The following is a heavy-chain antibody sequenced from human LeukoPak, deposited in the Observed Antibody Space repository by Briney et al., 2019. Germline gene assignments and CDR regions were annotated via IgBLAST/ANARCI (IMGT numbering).Heavy chain of an antibody. D-gene: IGHD2-2*01. Sequence: GGSLRLSCEASGFTFSNSAMTWVRQAPGKGLEWVSLINRSGGSTYYADSVKGRFTISRDNSKNTLYLQMSSLRAEDTALYYCSKGRPPYIVAAAEYWGQGTLVTVSS. CDR1: GFTFSNSA. V-gene: IGHV3-23*05. CDR2: INRSGGST. J-gene: IGHJ4*02. CDR3: SKGRPPYIVAAAEY.